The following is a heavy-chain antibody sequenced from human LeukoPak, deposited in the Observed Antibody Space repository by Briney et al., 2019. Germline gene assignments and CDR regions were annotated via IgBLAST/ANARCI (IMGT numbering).Heavy chain of an antibody. V-gene: IGHV5-51*01. CDR2: FYPGDSDT. J-gene: IGHJ4*02. CDR1: GYSYTSYW. D-gene: IGHD3-9*01. Sequence: GESLKISCKGSGYSYTSYWIGWVRQLPGKGLEWMGIFYPGDSDTRYSPSFQGQVTISADKSISTAYLQWSSLKASDTAMYYCARTVLRYFDWSPAGGFDYWGQGTLVTVSS. CDR3: ARTVLRYFDWSPAGGFDY.